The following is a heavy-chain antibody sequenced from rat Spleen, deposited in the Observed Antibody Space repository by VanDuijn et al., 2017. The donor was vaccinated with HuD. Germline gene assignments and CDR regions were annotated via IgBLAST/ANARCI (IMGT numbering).Heavy chain of an antibody. CDR1: GFSVTRYN. J-gene: IGHJ2*01. CDR2: IWSGGST. CDR3: ARGYYYYFDY. V-gene: IGHV2-45*01. Sequence: QVQLKESGPGLVQPSQTLSLTCTVSGFSVTRYNVNWVRQPPGKGLEWTGVIWSGGSTDYNSIFKFRLSISRDTSKNQVFLKMNSLQSEDTATYYCARGYYYYFDYWGQGVMVTVSS. D-gene: IGHD1-1*01.